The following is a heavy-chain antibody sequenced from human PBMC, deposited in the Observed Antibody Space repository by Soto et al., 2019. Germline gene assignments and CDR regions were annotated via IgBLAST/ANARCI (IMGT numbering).Heavy chain of an antibody. CDR1: GYTFTSYG. J-gene: IGHJ4*02. D-gene: IGHD1-1*01. Sequence: QVHLVQSGAEVKKPGASVKVSCKASGYTFTSYGITWVRQAPGQGLEWMGWISAHNGNTDYAQKLQGSVIVTRATSTSTAYMELRSLISAVTAVYYWARGRYGDYWGQGALVTVSS. CDR2: ISAHNGNT. V-gene: IGHV1-18*01. CDR3: ARGRYGDY.